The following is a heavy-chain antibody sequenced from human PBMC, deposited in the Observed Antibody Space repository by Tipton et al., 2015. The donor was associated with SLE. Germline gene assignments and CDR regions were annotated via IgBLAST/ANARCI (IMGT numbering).Heavy chain of an antibody. D-gene: IGHD3-22*01. Sequence: TLSLTCTVSGGSISSYYWSWIRQPPGKGLEWIGYIYYSGSTNYNPSLKSRATISVDTSKNQFSLKMSSVTAADTAVYYCGRTRRYDTLAVDIWGQGTMVTVSS. J-gene: IGHJ3*02. CDR1: GGSISSYY. CDR3: GRTRRYDTLAVDI. V-gene: IGHV4-59*12. CDR2: IYYSGST.